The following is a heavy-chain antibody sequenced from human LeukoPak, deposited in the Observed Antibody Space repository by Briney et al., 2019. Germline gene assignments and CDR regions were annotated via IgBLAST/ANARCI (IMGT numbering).Heavy chain of an antibody. V-gene: IGHV4-59*08. Sequence: PSETLSLTCTVSGGSISSYYWSWIRQPPGKGLEWMGYIYYSGSTNYNPSLKSRVTISVDTSKNQFSLKLSSVTAADTAVYYCARLGPEVYGGNRVFDYWGQGTLVTVSS. D-gene: IGHD4-23*01. J-gene: IGHJ4*02. CDR1: GGSISSYY. CDR2: IYYSGST. CDR3: ARLGPEVYGGNRVFDY.